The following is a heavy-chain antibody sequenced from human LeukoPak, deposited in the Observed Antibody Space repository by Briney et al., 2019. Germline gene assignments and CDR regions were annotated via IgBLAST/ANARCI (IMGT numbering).Heavy chain of an antibody. CDR2: IYHSGST. Sequence: SETLSLTCTVSGYYISSGYYWGWIRQPPGKGPEGIGSIYHSGSTYYNPSLKSRVTISVDTSKNQFSLKLSSVTAADTAVYYCASHSQRGYSYGPIDYWGQGTLVTVSS. V-gene: IGHV4-38-2*02. CDR1: GYYISSGYY. J-gene: IGHJ4*02. CDR3: ASHSQRGYSYGPIDY. D-gene: IGHD5-18*01.